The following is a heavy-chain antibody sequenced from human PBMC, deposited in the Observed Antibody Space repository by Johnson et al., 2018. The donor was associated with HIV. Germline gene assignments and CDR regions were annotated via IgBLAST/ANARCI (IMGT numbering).Heavy chain of an antibody. CDR1: GFTFDDYA. Sequence: DVQVVESGGGLVQPGRSLRLSCAASGFTFDDYAMHWVRQAPGKGLEWVSGISWNSGSIGYADSVKGRFTISRDNAKNSLYLQMNSLRAEDTALYYCAKDTYTAMGGYAFDIWGQGTMVTVSS. J-gene: IGHJ3*02. V-gene: IGHV3-9*01. CDR2: ISWNSGSI. D-gene: IGHD5-18*01. CDR3: AKDTYTAMGGYAFDI.